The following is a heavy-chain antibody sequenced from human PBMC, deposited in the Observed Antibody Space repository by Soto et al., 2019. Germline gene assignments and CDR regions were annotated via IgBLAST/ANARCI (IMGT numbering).Heavy chain of an antibody. CDR2: ISGGDGGT. Sequence: EVQLLESGGGLVQPGGSLRLSCAASGFTFSSYAMSWVRQAPGKGLEWVSGISGGDGGTYYEDSVKGRFTISRDNSMNAMYLQMNSLRAEDTAVYYCAQGIGWFDPWGQGTLVTVSS. CDR3: AQGIGWFDP. CDR1: GFTFSSYA. V-gene: IGHV3-23*01. D-gene: IGHD2-21*01. J-gene: IGHJ5*02.